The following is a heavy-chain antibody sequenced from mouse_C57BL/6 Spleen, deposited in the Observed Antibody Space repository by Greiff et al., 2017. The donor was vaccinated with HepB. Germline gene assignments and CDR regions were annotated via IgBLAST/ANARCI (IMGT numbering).Heavy chain of an antibody. V-gene: IGHV1-80*01. CDR3: ARQELPYYFDY. CDR2: IYPGDGDT. CDR1: GYAFSSYW. Sequence: QVQLQQSGAELVKPGASVKISCKASGYAFSSYWMNWVKQRPGKGLEWIGQIYPGDGDTNYNGKFKGKATLTADKSSSTAYMQLSSLTSEDSAVYFCARQELPYYFDYWGQGTTLTVSS. J-gene: IGHJ2*01.